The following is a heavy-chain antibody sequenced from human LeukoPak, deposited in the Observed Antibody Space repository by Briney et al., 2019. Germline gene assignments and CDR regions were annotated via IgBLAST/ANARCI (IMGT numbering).Heavy chain of an antibody. Sequence: ASVELSCTASGYTFTDYYMHWVRQAPGQGLEWMGWINPNSGGTNYAQKFQGRVTMTRDTSISTAYMELSRLRSDDTAVYYCATVHHRYYDFWSGYYTTNYWGQGTLVTVSS. CDR2: INPNSGGT. D-gene: IGHD3-3*01. V-gene: IGHV1-2*02. J-gene: IGHJ4*02. CDR3: ATVHHRYYDFWSGYYTTNY. CDR1: GYTFTDYY.